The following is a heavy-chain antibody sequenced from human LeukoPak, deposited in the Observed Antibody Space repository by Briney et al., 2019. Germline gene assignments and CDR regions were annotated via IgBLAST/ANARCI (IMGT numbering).Heavy chain of an antibody. CDR2: ISYSGDTT. D-gene: IGHD5-24*01. CDR3: ARGRDGYNADFDY. V-gene: IGHV3-23*01. Sequence: EGSLRLSCAASRFTFSIYDMSWVRQAPGKGLEWVSTISYSGDTTYYADSVKGRFTISRDNSKDTLYLQMNSLRAEDTAVYYCARGRDGYNADFDYWGQGTLVTVSS. CDR1: RFTFSIYD. J-gene: IGHJ4*02.